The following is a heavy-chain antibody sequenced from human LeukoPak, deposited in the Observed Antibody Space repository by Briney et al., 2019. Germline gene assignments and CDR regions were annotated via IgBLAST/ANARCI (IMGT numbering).Heavy chain of an antibody. Sequence: SETLSPTCTVSGDSISSGDYYWSWIRQPPGKGLEWIGYIYYSGSTNYNPSLKSRVTISVDTSKNQFSLKLSSVTAADTAVYYCARVKGYGSGSFDYWGQGTLVTVSS. CDR1: GDSISSGDYY. D-gene: IGHD3-10*01. CDR3: ARVKGYGSGSFDY. CDR2: IYYSGST. V-gene: IGHV4-61*08. J-gene: IGHJ4*02.